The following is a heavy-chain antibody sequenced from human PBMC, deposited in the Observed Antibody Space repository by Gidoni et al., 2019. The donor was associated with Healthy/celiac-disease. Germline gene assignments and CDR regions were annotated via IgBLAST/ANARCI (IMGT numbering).Heavy chain of an antibody. D-gene: IGHD2-15*01. Sequence: QVQLVESGGGVVQPGRSLRLSCAASGFTFSSYGMHWVRQAPGKGLEWVAVIWYDGSNKYYADSVKGRFTISRDNSKNTLYLQMNSLRAEDTAVYYCARGADGSGDYYYYYGMDVWGQGTTVTVSS. V-gene: IGHV3-33*08. CDR2: IWYDGSNK. CDR1: GFTFSSYG. CDR3: ARGADGSGDYYYYYGMDV. J-gene: IGHJ6*02.